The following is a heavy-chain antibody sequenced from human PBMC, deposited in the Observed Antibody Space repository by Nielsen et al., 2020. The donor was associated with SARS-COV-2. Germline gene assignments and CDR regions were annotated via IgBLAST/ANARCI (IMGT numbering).Heavy chain of an antibody. CDR1: GYSISSGGYY. CDR3: ARGSFDQLLIADNWFDP. J-gene: IGHJ5*02. CDR2: IYYSGST. Sequence: SETLSLTCTVSGYSISSGGYYWSWIRQHPGKGLEWIGYIYYSGSTYYNPSLKSRVTISVDTSKNQFSLKLSSVTAADTAVYYCARGSFDQLLIADNWFDPWGQGTLVTVSS. D-gene: IGHD2-2*01. V-gene: IGHV4-31*03.